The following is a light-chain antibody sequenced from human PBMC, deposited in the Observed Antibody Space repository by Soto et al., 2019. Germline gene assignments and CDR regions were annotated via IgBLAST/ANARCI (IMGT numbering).Light chain of an antibody. CDR2: GAS. CDR3: QQYGRSWT. V-gene: IGKV3-20*01. J-gene: IGKJ1*01. CDR1: QSVSSIY. Sequence: EIVLTQSPGTLSLSPGERATLSCSASQSVSSIYLAWFQQKPGQAPRLLIYGASNRATGIPDRFSGSGSGTDFTLTISRLEPEDFAVYFFQQYGRSWTFGQGTKVEIK.